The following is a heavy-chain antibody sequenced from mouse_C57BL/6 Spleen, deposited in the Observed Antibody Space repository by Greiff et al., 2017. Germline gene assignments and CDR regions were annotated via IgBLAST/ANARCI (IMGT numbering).Heavy chain of an antibody. CDR1: GFTFSSYA. V-gene: IGHV5-4*01. Sequence: EVMLVESGGGLVKPGGSLKLSCAASGFTFSSYAMSWVRQTPEKRLEWVATISDGGSYTYYPDNVKGRFTISRDNAKNNLYLQMSHLKSEDTAMYYCAREEDWYFDVWGTGTTVTVSS. CDR2: ISDGGSYT. CDR3: AREEDWYFDV. J-gene: IGHJ1*03.